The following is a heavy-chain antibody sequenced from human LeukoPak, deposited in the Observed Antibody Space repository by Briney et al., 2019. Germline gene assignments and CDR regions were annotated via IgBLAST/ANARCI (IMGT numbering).Heavy chain of an antibody. CDR3: ARQKNPEGGYSSVTDAFDI. J-gene: IGHJ3*02. Sequence: SETLSLTCTVSGGSISSYYWSWIRQPPGKGLEWIGYIYYSGSTNYNPSLKSRVAISVDTSKNQFSLKLSSVTAADTAVYYCARQKNPEGGYSSVTDAFDIWGQGTMVTVSS. CDR1: GGSISSYY. D-gene: IGHD5-18*01. CDR2: IYYSGST. V-gene: IGHV4-59*08.